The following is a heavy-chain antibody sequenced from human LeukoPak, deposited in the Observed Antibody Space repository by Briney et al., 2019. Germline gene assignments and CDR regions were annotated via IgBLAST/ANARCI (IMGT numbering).Heavy chain of an antibody. CDR3: ARGLRSSY. Sequence: SETLSLTCAVYGGSFSGYYWSWIRQPPGKGLEWIGEINHSGSTNYNPSLKSRVTISVDTSKNQFSLKLSSVTAADTAVYYCARGLRSSYWGQGTLVTVSP. V-gene: IGHV4-34*01. CDR2: INHSGST. J-gene: IGHJ4*02. D-gene: IGHD4-17*01. CDR1: GGSFSGYY.